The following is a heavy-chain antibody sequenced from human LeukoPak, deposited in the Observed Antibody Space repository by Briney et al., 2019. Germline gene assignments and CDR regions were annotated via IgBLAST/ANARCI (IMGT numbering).Heavy chain of an antibody. V-gene: IGHV6-1*01. CDR1: GDSVSSNSAA. Sequence: SQTLSLTCAISGDSVSSNSAAWNWIRQSPSRGLEWLGRTYYRSKWYNDYAVSVKSRITINPDTSKNQLSLQLNSVTPEDTAVYYCARLYRGQRIAARGFDPWGQGTLVTVSS. CDR2: TYYRSKWYN. CDR3: ARLYRGQRIAARGFDP. D-gene: IGHD6-6*01. J-gene: IGHJ5*02.